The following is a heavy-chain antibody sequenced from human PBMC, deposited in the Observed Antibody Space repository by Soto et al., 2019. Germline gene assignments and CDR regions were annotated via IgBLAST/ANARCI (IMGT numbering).Heavy chain of an antibody. CDR1: GYTFTSYG. D-gene: IGHD3-22*01. J-gene: IGHJ3*02. CDR2: ISAYNGNT. V-gene: IGHV1-18*01. CDR3: VGEYYYDSSGYYTDAFDI. Sequence: ASVKVSFKASGYTFTSYGISWVRQAPGQGLEWMGWISAYNGNTNYAQKLQGRVTMTTDTSTSTAYMELRSLRSDDTAVYYCVGEYYYDSSGYYTDAFDIWGQGTMVTVSS.